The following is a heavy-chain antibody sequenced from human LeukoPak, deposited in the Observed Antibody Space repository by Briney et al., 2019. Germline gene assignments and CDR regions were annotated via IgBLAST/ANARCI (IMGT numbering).Heavy chain of an antibody. J-gene: IGHJ4*02. CDR3: AKRQGSSASCYDY. CDR1: GFTFSAYT. CDR2: IRGSGVST. D-gene: IGHD2-2*01. V-gene: IGHV3-23*01. Sequence: PGGSLRLSCAASGFTFSAYTMHWVRQAPGKGLEWVSVIRGSGVSTYYADSVKGRFTISRDNSKNTLYLQMNNLRAEDTAIYYCAKRQGSSASCYDYWGQGTLVTVSS.